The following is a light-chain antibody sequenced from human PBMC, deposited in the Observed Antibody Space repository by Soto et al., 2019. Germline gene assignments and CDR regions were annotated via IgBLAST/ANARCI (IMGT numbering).Light chain of an antibody. J-gene: IGKJ1*01. V-gene: IGKV1-5*01. CDR3: QQYNSYSGT. CDR1: QSISSW. Sequence: DIAMTQSPSTLSASVGDRVTISCRASQSISSWLAWYQQKPGRAPDLLIFHASSLESGVPSRFSGSXXGTXFTLTISSLQPEDFAAYYCQQYNSYSGTFGQGTKVEIK. CDR2: HAS.